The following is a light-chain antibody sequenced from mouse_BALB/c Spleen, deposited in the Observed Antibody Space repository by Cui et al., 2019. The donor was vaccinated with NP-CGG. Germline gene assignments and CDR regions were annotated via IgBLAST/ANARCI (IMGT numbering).Light chain of an antibody. CDR1: TGAVTTNNY. J-gene: IGLJ1*01. CDR3: ALWYSNHWV. V-gene: IGLV1*01. Sequence: QAVVTQESALTTSPGETVTLTCRSSTGAVTTNNYTNWVQEKPDHLLTGIIGGTNNRAPGVPARFSGSLIGDKAALTITGAQTEDEAKYFCALWYSNHWVFGGGTKLTVL. CDR2: GTN.